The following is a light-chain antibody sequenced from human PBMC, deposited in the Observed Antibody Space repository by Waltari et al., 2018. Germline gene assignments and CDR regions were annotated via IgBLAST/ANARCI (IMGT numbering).Light chain of an antibody. CDR3: QAWDSSTVV. V-gene: IGLV3-1*01. CDR1: NLGDKY. CDR2: QDS. J-gene: IGLJ2*01. Sequence: SYELTQPPTVSVSPGQTASITCSGDNLGDKYVSWYQLQPGQSPVLVIYQDSQRPSGIPERFSGSNCGNTATLTISGTQAMDEADYYCQAWDSSTVVCGGGTKLTVL.